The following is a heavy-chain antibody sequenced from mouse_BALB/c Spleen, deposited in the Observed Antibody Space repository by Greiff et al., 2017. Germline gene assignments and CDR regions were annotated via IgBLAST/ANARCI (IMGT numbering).Heavy chain of an antibody. CDR1: GYSITSCYS. Sequence: DVKLQESGPDLVKPSQSLSLTCTVTGYSITSCYSWHWIRQFPGNKLEWMGYIHYSGSTNYNPSLKSRISITRDTSKNQFFLQLNSVTTEDTATYYCARCQVRPNWYFDVWGAGTTVTVSS. CDR3: ARCQVRPNWYFDV. V-gene: IGHV3-1*02. J-gene: IGHJ1*01. CDR2: IHYSGST. D-gene: IGHD2-14*01.